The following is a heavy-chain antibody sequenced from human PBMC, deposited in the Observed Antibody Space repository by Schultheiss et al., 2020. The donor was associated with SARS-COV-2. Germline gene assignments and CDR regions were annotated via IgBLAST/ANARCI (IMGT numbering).Heavy chain of an antibody. CDR1: GFTFSSYA. CDR2: ISYDGSNK. V-gene: IGHV3-30*01. CDR3: ARDRVLLWFGELGDAFDI. Sequence: GGSLRLSCAASGFTFSSYAMHWVRQAPGKGLEWVAVISYDGSNKYYADSVKGRFTISRDNSKNTLYLQMNSLRAEDTAVYYCARDRVLLWFGELGDAFDIWGQGTMVTVSS. J-gene: IGHJ3*02. D-gene: IGHD3-10*01.